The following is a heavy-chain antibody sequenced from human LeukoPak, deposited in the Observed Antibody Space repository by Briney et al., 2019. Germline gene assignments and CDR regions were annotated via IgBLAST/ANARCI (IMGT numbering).Heavy chain of an antibody. CDR2: IYHSGST. CDR3: ASKGAADYFFDY. V-gene: IGHV4-4*02. Sequence: PSETLSLTCAVSGGSISSSNWWSWVRQPPGKGLEWIGEIYHSGSTNYNPSLKSRVTISVDKSKNQFSLKLSSVTAADTAVYYCASKGAADYFFDYWGQGTLVTVSS. J-gene: IGHJ4*02. CDR1: GGSISSSNW. D-gene: IGHD6-13*01.